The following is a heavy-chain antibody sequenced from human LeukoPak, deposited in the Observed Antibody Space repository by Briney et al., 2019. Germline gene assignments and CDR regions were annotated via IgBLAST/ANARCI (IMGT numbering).Heavy chain of an antibody. CDR3: ARGGYCSGGRCYPNWFDP. CDR2: IWNGGSNK. J-gene: IGHJ5*02. CDR1: GFTFSGYD. D-gene: IGHD2-15*01. V-gene: IGHV3-33*01. Sequence: GSLRLSCAASGFTFSGYDIHWVRQSPDKGLEWVAGIWNGGSNKSYTDSVKGRFTISRDNSKNTLYLQMNSLRAEDTAVYHCARGGYCSGGRCYPNWFDPWGQGTLVTVSS.